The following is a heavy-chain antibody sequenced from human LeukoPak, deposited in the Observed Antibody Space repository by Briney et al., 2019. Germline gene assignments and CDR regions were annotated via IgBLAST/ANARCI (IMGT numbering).Heavy chain of an antibody. D-gene: IGHD3-10*01. J-gene: IGHJ5*02. Sequence: SETLSLTCTVSGGSISSGSYYWSWIRQPAGKGLEWIGRIYTSGSTNYNPSLKSRVTISVDTSKNQFSLKLSSVTAADTAVYYCARVPPEDVVRGVIRFDPWGQGTLDTVSS. CDR3: ARVPPEDVVRGVIRFDP. V-gene: IGHV4-61*02. CDR2: IYTSGST. CDR1: GGSISSGSYY.